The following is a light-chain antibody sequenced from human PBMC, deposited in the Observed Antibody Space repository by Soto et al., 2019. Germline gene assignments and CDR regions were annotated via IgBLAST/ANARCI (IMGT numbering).Light chain of an antibody. J-gene: IGKJ1*01. CDR1: QTVSRSY. CDR3: QQYGSLSWT. CDR2: GTS. Sequence: EVVLTQSPGSLSLSPGEGATLSCKASQTVSRSYLAWYQQKPGQAPRLLIFGTSNRATGIPDRFSGSGSGTDFTLTISRLEPEDFAVYYCQQYGSLSWTFGQGTRVEIK. V-gene: IGKV3-20*01.